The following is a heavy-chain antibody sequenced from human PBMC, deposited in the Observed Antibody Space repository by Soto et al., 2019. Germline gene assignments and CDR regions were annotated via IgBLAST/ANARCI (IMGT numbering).Heavy chain of an antibody. CDR2: ISSGGIGI. Sequence: PGGSLRLSCAASGFTFNTYSMSWVRQAPGKGLEWISSISSGGIGIYYADSLKGRFTISRDNAKSSLFLQMNSLRAEATAVYYCARRYCTNGVCPFDAWGQGALVTVSS. V-gene: IGHV3-21*01. CDR1: GFTFNTYS. J-gene: IGHJ4*02. CDR3: ARRYCTNGVCPFDA. D-gene: IGHD2-8*01.